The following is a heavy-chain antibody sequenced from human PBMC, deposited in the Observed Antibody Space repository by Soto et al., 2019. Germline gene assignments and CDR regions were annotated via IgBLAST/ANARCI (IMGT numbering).Heavy chain of an antibody. V-gene: IGHV1-69*13. CDR2: IIPIFGTA. CDR1: GGTFSSYA. J-gene: IGHJ4*02. CDR3: ARDRRTGTTGDYDY. D-gene: IGHD1-7*01. Sequence: RASVKVSCKASGGTFSSYAISWVRQAPGQGLEWMGGIIPIFGTANYAQKFQGRVTITADESTSTAYMELSSLRSEDTAVYYCARDRRTGTTGDYDYWGQGTLVTVSS.